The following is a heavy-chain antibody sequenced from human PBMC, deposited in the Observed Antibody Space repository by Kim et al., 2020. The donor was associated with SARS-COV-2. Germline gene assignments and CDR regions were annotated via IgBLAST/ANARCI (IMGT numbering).Heavy chain of an antibody. CDR2: ISYIGST. V-gene: IGHV4-31*03. Sequence: SETLSLTCTVSGGSISSGRYYWTWIRQHPGKGLEWIGYISYIGSTYYNPSLKSRASISVDTSKNQFSLKLNSVTAADTAVYYCARGSLLGEVAAWFDPWGQGTLVTVSA. D-gene: IGHD3-16*01. J-gene: IGHJ5*02. CDR1: GGSISSGRYY. CDR3: ARGSLLGEVAAWFDP.